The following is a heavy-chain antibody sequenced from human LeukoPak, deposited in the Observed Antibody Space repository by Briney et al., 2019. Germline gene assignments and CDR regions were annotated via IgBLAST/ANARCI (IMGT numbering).Heavy chain of an antibody. Sequence: PSQTLSLTCTVSGGSISSGSYYWSWIRQPAGKGLEWIGRIYTSGSTNYNPSLKSRVTISVDTSKNQFSLKLSSVTAADTAVYYCARDGGRYSGYDLFDPWGQGTLVTVSS. D-gene: IGHD5-12*01. CDR2: IYTSGST. J-gene: IGHJ5*02. V-gene: IGHV4-61*02. CDR1: GGSISSGSYY. CDR3: ARDGGRYSGYDLFDP.